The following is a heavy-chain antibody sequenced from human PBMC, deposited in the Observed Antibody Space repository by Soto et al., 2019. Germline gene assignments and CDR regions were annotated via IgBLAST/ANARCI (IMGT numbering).Heavy chain of an antibody. CDR2: INHSGST. CDR3: ARGDYYYYGMDV. V-gene: IGHV4-34*01. J-gene: IGHJ6*02. Sequence: SETLSLTCAVYGGSFSGYYWSWIRQPPGKGLEWIGEINHSGSTNYNPSLKSRVTISVDTSRNQFSLKLSSVTAADTAVYYCARGDYYYYGMDVWGQGTTVTVSS. CDR1: GGSFSGYY.